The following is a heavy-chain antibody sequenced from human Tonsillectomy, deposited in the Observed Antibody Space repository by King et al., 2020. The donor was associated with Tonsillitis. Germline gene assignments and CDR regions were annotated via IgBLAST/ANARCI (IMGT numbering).Heavy chain of an antibody. D-gene: IGHD3-10*01. J-gene: IGHJ4*02. V-gene: IGHV4-59*08. CDR1: GDSISNYY. Sequence: VQLQESGPGLVKPSETLSLTCTVSGDSISNYYWSWIRQPPGKGLEWIGYFYYSGSSNSNPSLKRRVTMSIDMPKNQLSLNLSSVTAADTADYYCARHVRGWGVPGYFDYWGQGILVTVSS. CDR3: ARHVRGWGVPGYFDY. CDR2: FYYSGSS.